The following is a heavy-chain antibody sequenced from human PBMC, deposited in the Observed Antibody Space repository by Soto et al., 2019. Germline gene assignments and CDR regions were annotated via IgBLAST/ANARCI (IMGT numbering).Heavy chain of an antibody. Sequence: ASVKVSCKASGYTFTGYYMHWVRQAPGQGLEWMGWINPNSGGTNYAQKFQGRVTMTRDTSISTAYMELSRLRSDDTAVYYRARNSRRTTVTTNNWFDPWGQGTLVTVSS. D-gene: IGHD4-17*01. CDR1: GYTFTGYY. J-gene: IGHJ5*02. CDR2: INPNSGGT. V-gene: IGHV1-2*02. CDR3: ARNSRRTTVTTNNWFDP.